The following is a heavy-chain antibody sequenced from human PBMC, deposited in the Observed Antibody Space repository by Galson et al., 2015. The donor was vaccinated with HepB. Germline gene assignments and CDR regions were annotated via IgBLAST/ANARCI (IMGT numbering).Heavy chain of an antibody. CDR3: ARDGLGEGVPTLAFDI. Sequence: SLRLSCATSGFTVITNYMSWVRQAPGKGLEWVSVIYSGGNTYYADSVRGRFTISRDNSKNTLYLQMNSLRAEDTAVYYCARDGLGEGVPTLAFDIWGQGTLVTVSS. CDR2: IYSGGNT. D-gene: IGHD3-10*01. V-gene: IGHV3-53*01. J-gene: IGHJ3*02. CDR1: GFTVITNY.